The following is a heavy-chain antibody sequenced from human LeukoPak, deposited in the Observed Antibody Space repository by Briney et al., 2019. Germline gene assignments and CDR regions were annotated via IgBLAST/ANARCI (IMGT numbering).Heavy chain of an antibody. CDR1: GFTFSSYS. D-gene: IGHD3-10*01. CDR3: AKDTDIMVRGVIMSLLVDY. V-gene: IGHV3-21*04. J-gene: IGHJ4*02. CDR2: ISSSSSYI. Sequence: PGGSLRLSCAASGFTFSSYSMNWVRQAPGKGLEWVSSISSSSSYIYYADSVKGRFTISRDNSKNTLYLQMNSLRAEDTAVYYCAKDTDIMVRGVIMSLLVDYWGQGTLVTVSS.